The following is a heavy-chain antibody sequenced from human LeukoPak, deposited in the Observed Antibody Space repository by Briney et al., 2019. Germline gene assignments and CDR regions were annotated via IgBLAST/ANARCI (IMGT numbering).Heavy chain of an antibody. D-gene: IGHD6-19*01. J-gene: IGHJ4*02. V-gene: IGHV3-30*01. CDR2: ISYDGSNK. Sequence: PGGSLRLSCAASGFTFSSYAMHWVRQAPGKGLEWVAVISYDGSNKYYADSVKDRFTISRDNSKNTLYLQMNSLRAEDTAVYYCARDPAGDIAVAGVYFDYWGQGTLVTVSS. CDR1: GFTFSSYA. CDR3: ARDPAGDIAVAGVYFDY.